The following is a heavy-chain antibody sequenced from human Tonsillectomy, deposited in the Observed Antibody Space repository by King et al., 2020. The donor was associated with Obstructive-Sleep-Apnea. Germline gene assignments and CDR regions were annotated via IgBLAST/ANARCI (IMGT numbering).Heavy chain of an antibody. CDR2: IKSKTDGGTT. CDR3: TTAGDCGGDCYPYYFDY. Sequence: VQLVESGGGLVKPGGSLRLSCAASGFTFSNAWMSWVRQAPGKGLEWVGRIKSKTDGGTTDYAAPVKGRFTISRDDSKNTRYLQMNSLKTEDTAVYYCTTAGDCGGDCYPYYFDYWGQGTLVTVSS. V-gene: IGHV3-15*01. CDR1: GFTFSNAW. J-gene: IGHJ4*02. D-gene: IGHD2-21*02.